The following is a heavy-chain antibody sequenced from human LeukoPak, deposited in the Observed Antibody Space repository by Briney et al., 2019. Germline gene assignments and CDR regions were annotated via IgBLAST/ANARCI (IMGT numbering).Heavy chain of an antibody. CDR1: GGSISSDNYS. Sequence: SQTLSLTCTVSGGSISSDNYSWSWIRQPAGKGLEWIGRVYTSGSTNYSPSLKSRVTISVDTSKNQFSLKLSSVTAADTAVYYCARDHSSGWYGHFDYWGQGTLVTVSS. CDR3: ARDHSSGWYGHFDY. V-gene: IGHV4-61*02. CDR2: VYTSGST. J-gene: IGHJ4*02. D-gene: IGHD6-19*01.